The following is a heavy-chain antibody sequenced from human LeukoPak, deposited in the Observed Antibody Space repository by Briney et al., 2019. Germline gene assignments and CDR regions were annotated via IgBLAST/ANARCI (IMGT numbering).Heavy chain of an antibody. D-gene: IGHD3-10*01. CDR3: AQDSRSGGYYFDY. CDR2: ISGSGGST. Sequence: GGSLRLSCAASGFTFSSYAMNWVRQAPGKGLEWVSTISGSGGSTYYADSVKGRFTISSDNSKNTLYLQRNSLRAEDKAVYYCAQDSRSGGYYFDYWGQGTLVTVSS. CDR1: GFTFSSYA. V-gene: IGHV3-23*01. J-gene: IGHJ4*02.